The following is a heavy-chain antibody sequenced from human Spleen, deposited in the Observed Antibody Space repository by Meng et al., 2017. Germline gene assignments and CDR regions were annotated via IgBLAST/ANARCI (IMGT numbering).Heavy chain of an antibody. J-gene: IGHJ5*02. D-gene: IGHD3-10*01. CDR2: TDTYGTTT. CDR3: DRDLVGRYDP. V-gene: IGHV3-74*01. CDR1: GFTFSSSW. Sequence: DVQLVESGGGLVQPGGSLRLSCAASGFTFSSSWMHWVRHAPGKGLVWVSRTDTYGTTTNYADSVQGRFTIFRDNAQDTLYLQMNSLTVEDTAVYYCDRDLVGRYDPWGPGTLVTVSS.